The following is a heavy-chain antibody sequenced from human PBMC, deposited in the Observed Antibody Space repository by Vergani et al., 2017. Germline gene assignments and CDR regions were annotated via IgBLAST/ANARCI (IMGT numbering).Heavy chain of an antibody. J-gene: IGHJ4*02. V-gene: IGHV4-59*01. CDR3: ARGALWWLRQIDS. CDR1: GDSMNTYY. Sequence: QLQLQESGPGLAKPSETLSLTCSVSGDSMNTYYWTWIRQPPGKGLEWIGYIYDSGDTKYNPSLKSRVTMSLDTSKNQFSLNLYSVTAADTAVYYCARGALWWLRQIDSWGQGTLVTVSS. CDR2: IYDSGDT. D-gene: IGHD2-21*01.